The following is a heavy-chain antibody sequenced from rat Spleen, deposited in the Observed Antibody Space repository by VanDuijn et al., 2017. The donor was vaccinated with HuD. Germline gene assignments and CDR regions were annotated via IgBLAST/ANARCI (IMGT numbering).Heavy chain of an antibody. Sequence: EVQLVESGGGLVQPGRSLKLSCAASGFKFNDHWMGWVRQAPGKGLEWIGEINKDSSTKKYIPSLKDKFTISRDNAQNTLYLQMSKLGCEDTAIYYCVREEFGVRDWGQGVMVTVSS. D-gene: IGHD4-3*01. J-gene: IGHJ2*01. V-gene: IGHV4-2*01. CDR1: GFKFNDHW. CDR3: VREEFGVRD. CDR2: INKDSSTK.